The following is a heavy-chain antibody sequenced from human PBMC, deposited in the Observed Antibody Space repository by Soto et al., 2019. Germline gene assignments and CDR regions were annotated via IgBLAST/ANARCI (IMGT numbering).Heavy chain of an antibody. CDR3: AKRYWYDASGLGDS. V-gene: IGHV3-23*01. D-gene: IGHD2-15*01. CDR1: GFTFSSYA. CDR2: IPSSGDST. Sequence: EVQLLESGGGLVQPGGSLRLSCAASGFTFSSYAMSWVRQAPGRGLEWVSTIPSSGDSTYYTDSVKARFTISRDKSKITLYLQMDSLRAEDTAVYYCAKRYWYDASGLGDSWGQGTVVTVSS. J-gene: IGHJ4*02.